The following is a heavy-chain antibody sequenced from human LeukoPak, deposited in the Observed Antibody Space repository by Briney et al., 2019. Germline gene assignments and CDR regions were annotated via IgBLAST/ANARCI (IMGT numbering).Heavy chain of an antibody. J-gene: IGHJ5*02. CDR3: ARAFYYDSSGLNWFDP. D-gene: IGHD3-22*01. Sequence: SETLSLTCTVSGGSISSSSSYWGWIRQPPGKGLEWIGSIYYSGSTYYNPSLKSRVTISVDTSKNQFSLKLSSVTAADTAVYYCARAFYYDSSGLNWFDPWGQGTLVTVSS. V-gene: IGHV4-39*07. CDR2: IYYSGST. CDR1: GGSISSSSSY.